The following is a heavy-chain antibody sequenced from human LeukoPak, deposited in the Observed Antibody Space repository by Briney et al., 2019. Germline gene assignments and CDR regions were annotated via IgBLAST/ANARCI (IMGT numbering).Heavy chain of an antibody. V-gene: IGHV4-31*03. CDR1: GGSISSGGYY. CDR2: IYYSGST. D-gene: IGHD3/OR15-3a*01. CDR3: ARVGLMTSPGFHYYYMDV. Sequence: SQTLSLTCTVSGGSISSGGYYWSWIRQHPGKGLEWTGYIYYSGSTYYNPSLKSRVTISVDTSKNQFSLKLSSVTAADTAVYYCARVGLMTSPGFHYYYMDVWGKGTTVTVSS. J-gene: IGHJ6*03.